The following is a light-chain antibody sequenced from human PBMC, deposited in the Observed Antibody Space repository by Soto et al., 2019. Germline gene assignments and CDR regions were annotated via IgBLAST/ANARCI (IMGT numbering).Light chain of an antibody. J-gene: IGLJ1*01. CDR1: SSNIGAGYD. V-gene: IGLV1-40*01. CDR3: QSYDRSLRTYV. CDR2: GNS. Sequence: QCGLTQPPSVSGAPGQRVTISCSGSSSNIGAGYDVNWYRQLPGTAPKLLIYGNSDRPSGVPDRFSGSKSGTSASLAITGLQAEDEADYFCQSYDRSLRTYVFGTGTKVTVL.